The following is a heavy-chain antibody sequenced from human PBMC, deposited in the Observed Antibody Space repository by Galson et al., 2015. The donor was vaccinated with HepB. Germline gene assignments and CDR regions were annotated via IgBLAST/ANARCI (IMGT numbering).Heavy chain of an antibody. CDR1: GLIFRNYG. D-gene: IGHD5-12*01. CDR3: ATSNPSVAIGED. J-gene: IGHJ4*02. CDR2: IYYDGGNK. V-gene: IGHV3-33*01. Sequence: SLRLSCAASGLIFRNYGMHWVRQVPGKGLEWVAIIYYDGGNKYYADSVRDRFTISKDNSKNTLYLQMNSLRPEDTAIYYCATSNPSVAIGEDWGQGTLVTVSS.